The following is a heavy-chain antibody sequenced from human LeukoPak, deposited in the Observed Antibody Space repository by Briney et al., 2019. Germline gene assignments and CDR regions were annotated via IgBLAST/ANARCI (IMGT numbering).Heavy chain of an antibody. Sequence: SETLSLTCTVSGGSISSGSYYWSWVRQPAGKGLEWIGRIYTSGSTNYHPSLKSRVTISVDTSKNQFSLKLSSVTAADTAVYYCAVSDSGHYWGQGTLVTVSS. CDR2: IYTSGST. D-gene: IGHD3-22*01. J-gene: IGHJ4*02. V-gene: IGHV4-61*02. CDR1: GGSISSGSYY. CDR3: AVSDSGHY.